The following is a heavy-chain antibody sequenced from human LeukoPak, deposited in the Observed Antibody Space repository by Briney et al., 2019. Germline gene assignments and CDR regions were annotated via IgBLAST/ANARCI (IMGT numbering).Heavy chain of an antibody. CDR2: IYHSGST. V-gene: IGHV4-30-2*01. CDR3: PEGGGRPGQFPP. J-gene: IGHJ5*02. CDR1: GVSISSCGYY. D-gene: IGHD1-14*01. Sequence: TLSLTCTVSGVSISSCGYYWGWIGPPPGKGLEWIEYIYHSGSTYYNPSLKRRATISVDRTNNQFSLKLSSVPAAATAVYSCPEGGGRPGQFPPWGPGTLVTVSS.